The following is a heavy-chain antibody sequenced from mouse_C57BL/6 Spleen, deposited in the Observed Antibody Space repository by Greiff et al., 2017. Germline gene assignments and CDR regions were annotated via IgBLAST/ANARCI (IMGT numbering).Heavy chain of an antibody. CDR1: GFTFTDYY. J-gene: IGHJ2*01. CDR3: AIYIPPFKSGGYFDY. Sequence: EVKGVESGGGLVQPGGSLSLSCAASGFTFTDYYMSWVRQPPGKALEWLGFISNKANGSTTESSASVQGRFTISSDHSPRILSLHIYALTAEARATYYCAIYIPPFKSGGYFDYWGQGTTLTVSS. CDR2: ISNKANGSTT. D-gene: IGHD3-1*01. V-gene: IGHV7-3*01.